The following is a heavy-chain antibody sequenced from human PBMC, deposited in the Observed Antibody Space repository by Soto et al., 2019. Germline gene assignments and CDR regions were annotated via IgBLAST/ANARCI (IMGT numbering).Heavy chain of an antibody. J-gene: IGHJ4*02. D-gene: IGHD3-10*01. V-gene: IGHV3-53*01. Sequence: EVQLVESGGGLIQPGGSLKLSCAASGFTVGNNYMSWVRQATGKGLEWVSLIYSTGTTKYADSVKGRFTVSRDNAKNTLYLQMNSLGAEDTAVYYCAKDGRGSGSHYNSFGYWGQGTLVTVSS. CDR3: AKDGRGSGSHYNSFGY. CDR1: GFTVGNNY. CDR2: IYSTGTT.